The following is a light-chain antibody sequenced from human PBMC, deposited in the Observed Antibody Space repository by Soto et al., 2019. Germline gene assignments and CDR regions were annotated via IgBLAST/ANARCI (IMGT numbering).Light chain of an antibody. V-gene: IGKV1-9*01. J-gene: IGKJ1*01. CDR3: QHYNSYRWT. CDR2: DAS. CDR1: QGISSY. Sequence: IQLTQSPSSLSASVVDRVTITCRASQGISSYLAWYQQKPGKAPKLLIYDASILQSGVPSRFSGSGSGTEFTLTISSLQPDDFATYYCQHYNSYRWTFGQGTKVDIK.